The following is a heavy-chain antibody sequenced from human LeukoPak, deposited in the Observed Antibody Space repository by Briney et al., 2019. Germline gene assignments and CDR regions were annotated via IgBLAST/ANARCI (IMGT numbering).Heavy chain of an antibody. CDR2: INHSGST. CDR3: ARGGAVVVAARYRWFDP. V-gene: IGHV4-34*01. J-gene: IGHJ5*02. CDR1: GGSFSGYY. D-gene: IGHD2-15*01. Sequence: PSETLSLTCAVYGGSFSGYYWNWIRQPPGKGLEWIGEINHSGSTNYNPSLKSRITTSVDTSKNQFSLKLSSVTAADTAVYYCARGGAVVVAARYRWFDPWGQGTLVTVSS.